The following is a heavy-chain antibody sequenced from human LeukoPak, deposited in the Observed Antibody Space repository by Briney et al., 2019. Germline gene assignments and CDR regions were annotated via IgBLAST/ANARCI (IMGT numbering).Heavy chain of an antibody. CDR1: GFTFSNAW. CDR3: VRISTSVAGGDY. V-gene: IGHV3-7*01. D-gene: IGHD6-19*01. CDR2: IKKDGSEK. Sequence: GSLRLSCAASGFTFSNAWMSWVRQAPGKGLEWVANIKKDGSEKYYVDSVKGRFTISRDNSKNSVDLQMDSLRVEDTAVYYCVRISTSVAGGDYWGQGTLVTVSS. J-gene: IGHJ4*02.